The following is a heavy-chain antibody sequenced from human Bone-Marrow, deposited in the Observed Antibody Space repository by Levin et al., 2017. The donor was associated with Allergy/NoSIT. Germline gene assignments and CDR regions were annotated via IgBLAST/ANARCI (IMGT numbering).Heavy chain of an antibody. CDR3: ATPLPGPPDN. CDR2: IFSSGTT. J-gene: IGHJ4*02. CDR1: GSSLRSYDYY. Sequence: SQTLSLPCSVSGSSLRSYDYYWSWIRQPPGKGFEWIGSIFSSGTTHYSPSLKSRVTMSVDTSKNQFSLKLTSVTAADTALYYCATPLPGPPDNWGQGTLVTVSS. V-gene: IGHV4-39*01. D-gene: IGHD3-10*01.